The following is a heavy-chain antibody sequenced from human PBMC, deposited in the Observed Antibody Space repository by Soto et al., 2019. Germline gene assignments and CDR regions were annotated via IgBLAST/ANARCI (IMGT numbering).Heavy chain of an antibody. Sequence: ASVKVSCKASGYTFTSYGISWVRQAPGQGLEWMGWISAYNGNTNYAQKLQGRVTMTIDTSTSTAYMELRSLRSDDTAVYYCARASPRYDFWSGYYPNYYYYGMDVWGQGTTVTVSS. J-gene: IGHJ6*02. D-gene: IGHD3-3*01. CDR1: GYTFTSYG. CDR2: ISAYNGNT. V-gene: IGHV1-18*01. CDR3: ARASPRYDFWSGYYPNYYYYGMDV.